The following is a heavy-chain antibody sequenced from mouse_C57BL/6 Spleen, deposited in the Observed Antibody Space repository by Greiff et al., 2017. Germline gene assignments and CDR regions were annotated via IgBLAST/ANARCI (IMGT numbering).Heavy chain of an antibody. D-gene: IGHD1-1*01. Sequence: QVQLQQPGAELVMPGASVKLSCKASGYTFTSYWMHWVKQRPGQGLEWIGEIDPSDSYTNYNQKFKGESTLTVDTSSSTSYMPLSSLTSEDSAVYYCTRTCGSNSLAYWGQGTLVTVSA. CDR3: TRTCGSNSLAY. CDR2: IDPSDSYT. J-gene: IGHJ3*01. V-gene: IGHV1-69*01. CDR1: GYTFTSYW.